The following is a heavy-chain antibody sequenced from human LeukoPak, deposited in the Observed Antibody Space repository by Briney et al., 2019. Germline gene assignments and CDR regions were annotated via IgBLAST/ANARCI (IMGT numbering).Heavy chain of an antibody. CDR3: AKARNYCGVEGYFDY. Sequence: GGSLRLSCAASGFTFSSYAMSWVRQAPGKGLEWVSAISGSGGSTYYADSVKGRFTISRDNSKNTLYLQMNSLRAEDTAVYYCAKARNYCGVEGYFDYWGQGTLVTVSS. D-gene: IGHD1-7*01. CDR2: ISGSGGST. CDR1: GFTFSSYA. V-gene: IGHV3-23*01. J-gene: IGHJ4*02.